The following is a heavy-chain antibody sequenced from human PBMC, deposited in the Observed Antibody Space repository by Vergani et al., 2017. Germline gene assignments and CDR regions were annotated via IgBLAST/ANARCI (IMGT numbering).Heavy chain of an antibody. V-gene: IGHV3-30*02. D-gene: IGHD6-19*01. CDR1: GFTFSSYG. CDR3: AKDQREQWTYYFDY. J-gene: IGHJ4*02. Sequence: QVQLVESGGGVVQPGGSLRLSCAASGFTFSSYGMHWVRQGPGKGLEWVAFIRYDGSNKNYADSVKCRFTISRDNSKNTLYLQMNSLRAEDTAVYYCAKDQREQWTYYFDYWGQGTLVTVSS. CDR2: IRYDGSNK.